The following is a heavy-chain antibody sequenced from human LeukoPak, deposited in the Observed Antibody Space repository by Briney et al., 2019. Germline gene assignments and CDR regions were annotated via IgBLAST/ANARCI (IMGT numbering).Heavy chain of an antibody. V-gene: IGHV3-33*06. J-gene: IGHJ4*02. Sequence: GGSLRLSCAASGFTFSSYGMHWVRQAPGKGLEWVAVIWYDESNKYYADSVKGRLTISRDNSKNTLYLQMNSLRAEDTAVYYCAKGDRHSIGQAYYFDYWGQGTLVTVSS. D-gene: IGHD4-11*01. CDR3: AKGDRHSIGQAYYFDY. CDR2: IWYDESNK. CDR1: GFTFSSYG.